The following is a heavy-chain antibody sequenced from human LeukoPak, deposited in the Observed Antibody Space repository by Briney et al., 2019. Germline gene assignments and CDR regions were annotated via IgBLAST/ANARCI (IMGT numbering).Heavy chain of an antibody. J-gene: IGHJ4*02. V-gene: IGHV3-21*01. D-gene: IGHD3-16*01. CDR2: ISSSSSYI. Sequence: GGSLRLSCAASGFTFSSYSMNWVRQAPGKGLEWVSSISSSSSYIYYADSVKGRFTISRDNAKNTLDLHMNNLRAEDTAVYYCAKGGTGHSDYWGQGTLVTVSS. CDR3: AKGGTGHSDY. CDR1: GFTFSSYS.